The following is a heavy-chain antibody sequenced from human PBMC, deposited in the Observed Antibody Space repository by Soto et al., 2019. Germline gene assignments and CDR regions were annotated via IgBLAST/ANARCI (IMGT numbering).Heavy chain of an antibody. CDR2: INPSGGST. J-gene: IGHJ4*02. D-gene: IGHD3-10*01. CDR3: AREFRNYYGSGSYYNGPGY. V-gene: IGHV1-46*03. CDR1: GYTFTSYY. Sequence: QVQLVQSGAEVKKPGASVKVSCKASGYTFTSYYMHWVRQAPGQGLEWMGIINPSGGSTSYAQKFQGRVTMTRDTSTSTVYMELSSLRPEDTAVYYCAREFRNYYGSGSYYNGPGYWGQGTLVTVSS.